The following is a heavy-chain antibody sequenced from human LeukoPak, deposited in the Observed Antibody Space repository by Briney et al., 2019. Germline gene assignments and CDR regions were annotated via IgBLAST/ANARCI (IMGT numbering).Heavy chain of an antibody. CDR3: ARDKSGMLGDYDAFDI. CDR1: GFTFSDYY. D-gene: IGHD4-17*01. J-gene: IGHJ3*02. V-gene: IGHV3-11*06. CDR2: ISSSNTYT. Sequence: VKPGGSLRLSCATSGFTFSDYYMSWIRQAPGKGLEWISYISSSNTYTNYADSVKGRFSISRDNAKNSLFMQMSSLRDEDTAVYYCARDKSGMLGDYDAFDIWGEGTMVTVYS.